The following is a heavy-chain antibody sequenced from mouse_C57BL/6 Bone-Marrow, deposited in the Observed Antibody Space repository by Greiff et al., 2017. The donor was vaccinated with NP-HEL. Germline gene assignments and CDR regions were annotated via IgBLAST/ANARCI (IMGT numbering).Heavy chain of an antibody. D-gene: IGHD1-1*01. J-gene: IGHJ2*01. Sequence: EVQLQESGPGLVKPSQTVFLTCTVTGISITTGNYRWSWIRQFPGNKLEWIGYIYYSGTITYNPSLTSRTTITRDTPKNQFFLEMNSLTAEDTATYYCARERGRSYGSSYYFDYWGQGTTLTVSS. V-gene: IGHV3-5*01. CDR3: ARERGRSYGSSYYFDY. CDR2: IYYSGTI. CDR1: GISITTGNYR.